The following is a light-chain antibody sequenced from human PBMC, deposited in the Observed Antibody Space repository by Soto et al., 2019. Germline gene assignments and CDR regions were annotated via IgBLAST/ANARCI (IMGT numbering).Light chain of an antibody. Sequence: DIQLTQSPSSLSASVGDRVTITCQASQDIRNYLNWYQHKPGKAPKLLIYDASNLETAVPSRFSGSQSGTDFTLTINSLQPEDIATYYCQHYYYVPLTFGGGTKVDIK. CDR1: QDIRNY. CDR2: DAS. J-gene: IGKJ4*01. V-gene: IGKV1-33*01. CDR3: QHYYYVPLT.